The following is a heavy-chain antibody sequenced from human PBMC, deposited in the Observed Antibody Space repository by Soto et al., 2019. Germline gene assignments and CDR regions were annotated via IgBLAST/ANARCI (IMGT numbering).Heavy chain of an antibody. D-gene: IGHD5-18*01. V-gene: IGHV4-61*08. Sequence: WETLSLTCTVSGGSISSGGYYWSWIRQRPVKGLEWIGYIYYSGSTNYNPSLKSRVTISVDTSKNQFSLKLSSVTAADTAVYYCARDASGYSYGYYYYYGMDVWGQGTTVTVYS. CDR1: GGSISSGGYY. J-gene: IGHJ6*02. CDR2: IYYSGST. CDR3: ARDASGYSYGYYYYYGMDV.